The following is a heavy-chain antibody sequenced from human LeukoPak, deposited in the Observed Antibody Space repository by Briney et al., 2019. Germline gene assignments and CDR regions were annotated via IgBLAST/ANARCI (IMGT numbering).Heavy chain of an antibody. D-gene: IGHD1-7*01. V-gene: IGHV4-31*03. CDR2: IYYSGST. CDR3: ARLGNWNYRPDY. J-gene: IGHJ4*02. CDR1: GGSISSGGYY. Sequence: SETLSLTCTVSGGSISSGGYYWSWIRQHPGKGLEWIGYIYYSGSTYYNPSLKSRVTISVDTSKNQFSLKLSSVTAADTAVYYCARLGNWNYRPDYWGQGTLVTVSS.